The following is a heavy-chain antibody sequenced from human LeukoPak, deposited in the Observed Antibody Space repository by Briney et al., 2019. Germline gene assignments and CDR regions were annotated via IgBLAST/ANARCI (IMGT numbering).Heavy chain of an antibody. J-gene: IGHJ6*03. CDR3: ASVATMDYYYYYMDV. Sequence: ASVKVSCKASGGTFISYAISWVRQAPGQGLEWMGGIIPIFGTANCAQKFQGRITITTDESTSTAYMELSSLRSEDTAVYYCASVATMDYYYYYMDVWGKGTTVTVSS. CDR1: GGTFISYA. CDR2: IIPIFGTA. D-gene: IGHD5-12*01. V-gene: IGHV1-69*05.